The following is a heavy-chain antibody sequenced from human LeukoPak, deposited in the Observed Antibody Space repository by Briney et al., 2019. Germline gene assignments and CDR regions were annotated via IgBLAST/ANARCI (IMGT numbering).Heavy chain of an antibody. CDR3: VSPRGFSYGYFDY. V-gene: IGHV4-39*01. CDR2: IYYSKNT. Sequence: SQTLSLTCTVSGGSISSGGYYWSWIRQPPGKGLEWIGSIYYSKNTYYNPSLKSRVTISADTSKNQFSLTLGSVSATDTAVYYCVSPRGFSYGYFDYWGQGTLVTVSS. CDR1: GGSISSGGYY. D-gene: IGHD5-18*01. J-gene: IGHJ4*02.